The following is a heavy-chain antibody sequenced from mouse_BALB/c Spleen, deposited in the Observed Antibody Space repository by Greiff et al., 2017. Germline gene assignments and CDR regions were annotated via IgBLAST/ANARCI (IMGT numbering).Heavy chain of an antibody. CDR2: INPYNDGT. D-gene: IGHD2-4*01. CDR3: ARMITTRYYYAMDY. V-gene: IGHV1-14*01. J-gene: IGHJ4*01. Sequence: VQLKQSGPELVKPGASVKMSCKASGYTFTSYVMHWVKQKPGQGLEWIGYINPYNDGTKYNEKFKGKATLTSDKSSSTAYMELSSLTSEDSAVYYCARMITTRYYYAMDYWGQGTSVTVSS. CDR1: GYTFTSYV.